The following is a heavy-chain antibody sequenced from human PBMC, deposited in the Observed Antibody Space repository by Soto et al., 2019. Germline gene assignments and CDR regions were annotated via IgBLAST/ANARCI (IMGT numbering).Heavy chain of an antibody. J-gene: IGHJ4*02. CDR3: ARGLHSLFDY. V-gene: IGHV3-33*01. CDR2: IWYDGNNK. D-gene: IGHD2-21*01. CDR1: VFTFSSYG. Sequence: GGYLRLSCALSVFTFSSYGLHWVRQAPGTGLEWVAVIWYDGNNKYYADSVKGRFTISRDNSNNTLYVQMTSLRAEDTAVYYCARGLHSLFDYWGQGTLVTGPS.